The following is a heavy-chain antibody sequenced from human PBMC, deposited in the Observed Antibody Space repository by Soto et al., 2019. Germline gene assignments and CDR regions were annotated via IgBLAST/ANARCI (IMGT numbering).Heavy chain of an antibody. Sequence: PGGSLRLSCAASGFTFSSYAMSWVRQAPGKGLVWVSRISSDGSSTTYADSVKGRFTISRDNAKNTLYLQMNSLRAEDTAVYYCARGWIQLWPFDYWGQGTLVTVSS. CDR2: ISSDGSST. CDR1: GFTFSSYA. CDR3: ARGWIQLWPFDY. V-gene: IGHV3-74*01. J-gene: IGHJ4*02. D-gene: IGHD5-18*01.